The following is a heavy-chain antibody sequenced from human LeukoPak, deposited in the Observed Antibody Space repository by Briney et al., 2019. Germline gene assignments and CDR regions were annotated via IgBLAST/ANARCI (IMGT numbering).Heavy chain of an antibody. CDR3: ARDAVYVSSYNRGAFDI. Sequence: GGSLRLSCAASGFTFSSYSMNWVRQAPGKGLEWVSSISSSSSYIYYADSVKGRFTISRDNAKNSLYLQMNSLRAEDTAVYYCARDAVYVSSYNRGAFDIWGQGTMVSVSS. CDR1: GFTFSSYS. D-gene: IGHD1-26*01. J-gene: IGHJ3*02. V-gene: IGHV3-21*01. CDR2: ISSSSSYI.